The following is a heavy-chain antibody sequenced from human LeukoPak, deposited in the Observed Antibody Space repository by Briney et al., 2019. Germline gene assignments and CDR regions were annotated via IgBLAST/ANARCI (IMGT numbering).Heavy chain of an antibody. CDR1: GGSISRYY. Sequence: SETLSLTCTVSGGSISRYYWSRIRQPAGKGLEWIGRIYTSGSTNYNPSLKSRVTMSVETSKNQFSLKLSSVTAADTAVYYCARVLSSGWYYFDYWGQGTLVTVSS. CDR2: IYTSGST. CDR3: ARVLSSGWYYFDY. J-gene: IGHJ4*02. V-gene: IGHV4-4*07. D-gene: IGHD6-19*01.